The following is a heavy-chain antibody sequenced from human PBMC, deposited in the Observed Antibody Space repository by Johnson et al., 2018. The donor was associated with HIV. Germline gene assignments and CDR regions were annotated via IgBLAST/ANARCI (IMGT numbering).Heavy chain of an antibody. CDR2: IYSGGST. Sequence: VPLVESGGGLVQPGGSLRLSCAASGFTVSSNYMSWVRQAPGKGLEWVSVIYSGGSTYYADSVKGRFTISRDNSKNTLYLQMNSLRAEDTAVYYCARIDYSNYEEAFDIWGQGTMVTVSS. J-gene: IGHJ3*02. V-gene: IGHV3-66*01. CDR3: ARIDYSNYEEAFDI. D-gene: IGHD4-11*01. CDR1: GFTVSSNY.